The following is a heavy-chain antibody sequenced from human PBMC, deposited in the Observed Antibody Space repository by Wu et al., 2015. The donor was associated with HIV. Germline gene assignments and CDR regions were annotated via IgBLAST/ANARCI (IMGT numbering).Heavy chain of an antibody. Sequence: QVQLVQSGAEVKKPGSSVKVSCKASGGTFSSYAISWLRQAPGQGLEWMGGIIPIFGTANYAQKFQGRVTIIADESTSTAYMELSSLRSEDTAVYYCASSREGSGPYFYYYMDVWGKGTDGLRLL. CDR2: IIPIFGTA. J-gene: IGHJ6*03. V-gene: IGHV1-69*12. CDR3: ASSREGSGPYFYYYMDV. D-gene: IGHD3-3*01. CDR1: GGTFSSYA.